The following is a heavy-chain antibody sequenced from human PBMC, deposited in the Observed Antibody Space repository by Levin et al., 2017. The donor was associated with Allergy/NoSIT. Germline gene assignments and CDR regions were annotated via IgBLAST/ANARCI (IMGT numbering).Heavy chain of an antibody. CDR2: IKQDGSEK. CDR1: GFTFSSYW. CDR3: ARVLGVWSGYLY. D-gene: IGHD3-3*01. J-gene: IGHJ4*02. V-gene: IGHV3-7*01. Sequence: LSLTCAASGFTFSSYWMSWVRQAPGKGLEWVANIKQDGSEKYYVASVKGRFTISRDNAKNSLYLQMNSLRAEDTAVYYCARVLGVWSGYLYWGQGTLVTVSS.